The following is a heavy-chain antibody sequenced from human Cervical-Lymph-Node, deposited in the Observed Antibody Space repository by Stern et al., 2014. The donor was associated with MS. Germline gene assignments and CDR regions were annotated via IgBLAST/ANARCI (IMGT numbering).Heavy chain of an antibody. V-gene: IGHV1-24*01. D-gene: IGHD3-10*01. CDR2: FDPEDIKN. CDR3: AAAPLAYSYDTASYYNNY. J-gene: IGHJ4*02. Sequence: QVQLVQSGAEVKKPGASVKVSCKVSGYTLTELSIHWVRQAPGKGLEWMGGFDPEDIKNIFAQTFQGRVTMTEDASTDTAYMELSSLTSEDTALYYCAAAPLAYSYDTASYYNNYWGQGTLVTVSS. CDR1: GYTLTELS.